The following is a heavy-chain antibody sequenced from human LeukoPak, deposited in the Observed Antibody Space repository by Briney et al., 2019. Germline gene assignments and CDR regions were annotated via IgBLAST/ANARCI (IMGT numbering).Heavy chain of an antibody. V-gene: IGHV4-61*02. J-gene: IGHJ4*02. CDR3: ARVLRYFDWTTGSFDY. Sequence: SETLSLTCTVSGGSISSGSYYWNWIRQPAGRGLEWIGRIYTSGSTNYNPSLKSRVTISVDTSKNQFSLKLSSVTAADTAVYYCARVLRYFDWTTGSFDYWGQGTLVTVSS. CDR2: IYTSGST. CDR1: GGSISSGSYY. D-gene: IGHD3-9*01.